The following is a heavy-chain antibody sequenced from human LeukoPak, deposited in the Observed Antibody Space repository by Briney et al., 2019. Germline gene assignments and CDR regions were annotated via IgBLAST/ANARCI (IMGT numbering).Heavy chain of an antibody. V-gene: IGHV4-39*07. CDR3: ARGNHNGDFWSGWSDY. D-gene: IGHD3-3*01. J-gene: IGHJ4*02. Sequence: SETLSLTCTVSGGSISSSSYYWGWIRQPPGKGLEWIGSIYYSGSTYYNPSLKSRVTISVDTSKNQFSLKLSSVTAADTAVYYCARGNHNGDFWSGWSDYWGQGTLVTVSS. CDR1: GGSISSSSYY. CDR2: IYYSGST.